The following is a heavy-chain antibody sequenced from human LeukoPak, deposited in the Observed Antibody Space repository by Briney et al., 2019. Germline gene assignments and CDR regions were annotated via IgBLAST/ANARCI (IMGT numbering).Heavy chain of an antibody. Sequence: SQTLSLTCAISGDSVSSNSAAWNWIRQSPSRGLEWLGRTYYRSKWYNDYAVSVKSRITINPDTSKNQFSLQLNSVTPEDTAVYYCARGSSSWYGGGGAFDIWGQGTMVTVSS. J-gene: IGHJ3*02. CDR2: TYYRSKWYN. CDR1: GDSVSSNSAA. V-gene: IGHV6-1*01. D-gene: IGHD6-13*01. CDR3: ARGSSSWYGGGGAFDI.